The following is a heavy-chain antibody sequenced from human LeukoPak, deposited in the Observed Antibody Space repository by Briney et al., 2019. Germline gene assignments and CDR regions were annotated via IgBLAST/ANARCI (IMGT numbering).Heavy chain of an antibody. Sequence: PGRSLRLSCAASGFTFSRYAMHWVRQAPGKGLEWVAVISYDGSNEYYADSVKGRFTISRDSSENTPYLQMNSLRVEDTAVYYCARVGYYSSGPFSYFDYWGQGTLVTVSS. CDR2: ISYDGSNE. CDR3: ARVGYYSSGPFSYFDY. D-gene: IGHD3-10*01. CDR1: GFTFSRYA. J-gene: IGHJ4*02. V-gene: IGHV3-30-3*01.